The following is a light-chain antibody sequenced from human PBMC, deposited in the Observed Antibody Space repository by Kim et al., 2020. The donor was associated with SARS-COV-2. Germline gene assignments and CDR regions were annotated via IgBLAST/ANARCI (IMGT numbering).Light chain of an antibody. CDR1: QSVNNN. CDR3: QQFNNWPLNS. J-gene: IGKJ2*03. CDR2: GAS. Sequence: VYTGERATHAGRASQSVNNNLDWYQQKPGQAPRLLIDGASTRASGVPARFSGSGSGTEVTLTISSLQSEDFAVDYCQQFNNWPLNSIGQGTKLEI. V-gene: IGKV3-15*01.